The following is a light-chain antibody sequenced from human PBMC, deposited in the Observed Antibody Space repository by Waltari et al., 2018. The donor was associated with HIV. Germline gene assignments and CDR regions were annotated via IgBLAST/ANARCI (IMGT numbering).Light chain of an antibody. CDR1: RSVSSN. CDR3: QQYNNWPPWT. V-gene: IGKV3-15*01. CDR2: GAS. J-gene: IGKJ1*01. Sequence: ETGMTQSPATLSVFPGERANLSCRASRSVSSNLAWYQQKPGQAPRLLVYGASTRATGVPARFSGSGSGTDFTLSISSLQSEDFAVYYCQQYNNWPPWTFGPGTTVEIK.